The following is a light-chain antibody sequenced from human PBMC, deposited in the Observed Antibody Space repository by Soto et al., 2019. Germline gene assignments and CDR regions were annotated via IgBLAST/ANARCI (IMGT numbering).Light chain of an antibody. V-gene: IGKV3-20*01. Sequence: EIVLTQSPGTLSLSPGERATLSCRASQSVSSSNLAWYQQKPGQAPRLLIYGASSRDTGIPDRFSGSGSGTDFTLTISRLEPEDFAVYNCQQYGISPFTFGGGTKVEIK. CDR1: QSVSSSN. CDR3: QQYGISPFT. CDR2: GAS. J-gene: IGKJ4*01.